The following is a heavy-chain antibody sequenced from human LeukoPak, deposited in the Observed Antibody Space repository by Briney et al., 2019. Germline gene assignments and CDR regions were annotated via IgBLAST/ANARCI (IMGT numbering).Heavy chain of an antibody. D-gene: IGHD6-13*01. J-gene: IGHJ6*03. Sequence: ASVKVSCKASGYTLTSYGISWVRQAPGQGLEWMGWISAYNGNTNYAQKLQGRVTMTTDTSTSTAYMELRSLRSDDTAVYYCARAKSSSWYSYYYYMDVWGKGTTVTVSS. V-gene: IGHV1-18*01. CDR2: ISAYNGNT. CDR1: GYTLTSYG. CDR3: ARAKSSSWYSYYYYMDV.